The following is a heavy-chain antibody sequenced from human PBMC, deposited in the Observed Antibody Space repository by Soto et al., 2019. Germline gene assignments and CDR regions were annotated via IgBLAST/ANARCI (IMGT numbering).Heavy chain of an antibody. Sequence: QVQLVESGGGVVQPGRSLRLSCAASGFTFSSYGMHWVRQAPGKGLEWVAVISYDGSNKYYADSVKGRFTISRDNSKNTLYLQMNSLRAEDTAVYYCAKRRFDYWGQGTLVTVSS. CDR2: ISYDGSNK. CDR1: GFTFSSYG. J-gene: IGHJ4*02. CDR3: AKRRFDY. V-gene: IGHV3-30*18.